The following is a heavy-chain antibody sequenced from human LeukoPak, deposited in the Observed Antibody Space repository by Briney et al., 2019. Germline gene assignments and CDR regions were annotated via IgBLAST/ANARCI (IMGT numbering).Heavy chain of an antibody. CDR2: ISSSGSTI. D-gene: IGHD3-10*01. CDR3: ARGGGYGVKIDY. CDR1: GFTFSGYE. J-gene: IGHJ4*02. Sequence: PGGSLRLSCAASGFTFSGYEMIWVRQAPGKGLEWVSYISSSGSTIYYADSVKGRFTISRDNAKNSLYLQMNSLGAEDTAVYYCARGGGYGVKIDYWGQGTLVTVSS. V-gene: IGHV3-48*03.